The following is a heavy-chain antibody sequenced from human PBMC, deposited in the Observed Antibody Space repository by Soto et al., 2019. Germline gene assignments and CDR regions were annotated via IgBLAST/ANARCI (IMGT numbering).Heavy chain of an antibody. CDR3: ARDPELGAGMHFDY. V-gene: IGHV3-30-3*01. CDR2: ISYDGSNK. Sequence: VGSLRLSCAASGFTFSSYAMHWVRQAPGKGLEWVAVISYDGSNKYYADSVKGRFTISRDNSKNTLYLQMNSLRAEDTAVYYCARDPELGAGMHFDYWGQGTLVTVSS. D-gene: IGHD3-16*01. J-gene: IGHJ4*02. CDR1: GFTFSSYA.